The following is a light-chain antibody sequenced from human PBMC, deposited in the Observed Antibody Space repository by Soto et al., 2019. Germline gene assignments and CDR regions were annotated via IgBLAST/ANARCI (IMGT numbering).Light chain of an antibody. CDR2: EVS. CDR1: SSDVGGYKF. Sequence: QSVLTQPASVSGSPGQSITISCTGTSSDVGGYKFVSWYQQHPGTAPKPIIYEVSNRPSGVSHRFSGSKSGNTATLTISGLQAEDEADYYCSSYTTTSTLEVFGGGTQLTVL. CDR3: SSYTTTSTLEV. J-gene: IGLJ3*02. V-gene: IGLV2-14*01.